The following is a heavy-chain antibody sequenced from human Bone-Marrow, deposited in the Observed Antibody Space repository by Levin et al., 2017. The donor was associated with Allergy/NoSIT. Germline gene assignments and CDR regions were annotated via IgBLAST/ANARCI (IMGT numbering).Heavy chain of an antibody. D-gene: IGHD2-15*01. CDR2: ISGSGGST. J-gene: IGHJ6*02. CDR1: GFTFSSYA. V-gene: IGHV3-23*01. CDR3: AKRGAEGYCSGGSCYYYYGMDV. Sequence: GGSLRLSCAASGFTFSSYAMSWVRQAPGKGLEWVSAISGSGGSTYYADSVKGRFTISRDNSKNTLYLQMNSLRAEDTAVYYCAKRGAEGYCSGGSCYYYYGMDVWGQGTTVTVSS.